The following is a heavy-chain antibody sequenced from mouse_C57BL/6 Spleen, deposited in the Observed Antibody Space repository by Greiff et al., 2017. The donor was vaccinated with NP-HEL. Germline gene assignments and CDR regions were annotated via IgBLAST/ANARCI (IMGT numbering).Heavy chain of an antibody. CDR3: ARPGDGAWFAY. CDR1: GFTFSDYG. CDR2: ISSGSSTI. D-gene: IGHD3-3*01. V-gene: IGHV5-17*01. J-gene: IGHJ3*01. Sequence: EVNVVESGGGLVKPGGSLKLSCAASGFTFSDYGMHWVRQAPEKGLEWVAYISSGSSTIYYADTVKGRFPISRDNAKNTLFLQMTSLRSEDTAMYYCARPGDGAWFAYWGQGTLVTVSA.